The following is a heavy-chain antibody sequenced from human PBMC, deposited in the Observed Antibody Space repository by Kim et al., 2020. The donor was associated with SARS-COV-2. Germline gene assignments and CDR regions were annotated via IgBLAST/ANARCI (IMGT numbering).Heavy chain of an antibody. Sequence: GGSLRLSCAASGFTFSSYAMHWVRQAPGKGLEWVAVISYDGSNKYYADSVKGRFTISRDNSKNTLYLQMNSLRAEDTAVYYCARAQLGYCSGGSCHPRWADAFDIWGQGTMVTVSS. CDR2: ISYDGSNK. CDR1: GFTFSSYA. V-gene: IGHV3-30*04. D-gene: IGHD2-15*01. CDR3: ARAQLGYCSGGSCHPRWADAFDI. J-gene: IGHJ3*02.